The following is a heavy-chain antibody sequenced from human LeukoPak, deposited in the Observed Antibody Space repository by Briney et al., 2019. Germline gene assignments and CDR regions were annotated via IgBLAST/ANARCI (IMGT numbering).Heavy chain of an antibody. CDR3: ARARYDFWSGYSINLYYYYGMDV. CDR2: ISYDGSNK. V-gene: IGHV3-30-3*01. Sequence: GGSLRLSCAASGFTFSSYAMRWVRQAPGKGLEWVAVISYDGSNKYYADSVKGRFTISRDNSKNTLYLQMNSLRAEDTAVYYCARARYDFWSGYSINLYYYYGMDVWGQGTTVTVSS. CDR1: GFTFSSYA. J-gene: IGHJ6*02. D-gene: IGHD3-3*01.